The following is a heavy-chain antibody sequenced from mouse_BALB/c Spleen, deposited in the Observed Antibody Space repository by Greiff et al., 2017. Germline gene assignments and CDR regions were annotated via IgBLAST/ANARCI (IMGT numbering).Heavy chain of an antibody. CDR1: GFTFSSYA. CDR3: ARRSNYGAMDY. V-gene: IGHV5-6-5*01. D-gene: IGHD2-5*01. CDR2: ISSGGST. Sequence: EVQRVESGGGLVKPGGSLKLSCAASGFTFSSYAMSWVRQTPEKRLEWVASISSGGSTYYPDSVKGRFTISRDNARNILYLQMSSLRSEDTAMYYCARRSNYGAMDYWGQGTSVTVSS. J-gene: IGHJ4*01.